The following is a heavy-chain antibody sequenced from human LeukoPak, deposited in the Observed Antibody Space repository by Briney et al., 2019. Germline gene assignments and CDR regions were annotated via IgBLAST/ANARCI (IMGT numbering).Heavy chain of an antibody. V-gene: IGHV4-4*07. D-gene: IGHD3-3*01. CDR1: GGSMSRYY. CDR2: ICTSGST. J-gene: IGHJ5*02. CDR3: ARVRYEGFDP. Sequence: PSETLSLTCTVSGGSMSRYYWSWIRQPAGKGLEWIGRICTSGSTNYNPSLKSRVTMSVDTSRNQFSLSLRSVTAADTAVYYCARVRYEGFDPWGQGTLVTVSS.